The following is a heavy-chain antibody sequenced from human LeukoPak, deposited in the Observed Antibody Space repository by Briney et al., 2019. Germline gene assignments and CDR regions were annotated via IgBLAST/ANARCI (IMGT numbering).Heavy chain of an antibody. CDR1: GFTFSSYA. J-gene: IGHJ4*02. Sequence: GGSLRLSCAASGFTFSSYAMSWVRQATGKGLEWVSAISGSGGSTYYADSVKGRFTISRDNSKNTLYLQMNSLRAGDTAVYYCAKVGLRYFDWLFANWGQGTLVTVSS. CDR2: ISGSGGST. D-gene: IGHD3-9*01. CDR3: AKVGLRYFDWLFAN. V-gene: IGHV3-23*01.